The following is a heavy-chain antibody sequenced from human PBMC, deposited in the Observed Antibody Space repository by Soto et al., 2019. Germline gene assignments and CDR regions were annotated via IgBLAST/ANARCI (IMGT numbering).Heavy chain of an antibody. D-gene: IGHD2-21*02. V-gene: IGHV3-23*01. Sequence: EVQLLESGGGLVRSGGSLRLSCAASGFTFMRYAMSWVRQAPGKGLEWVSTISGGGDGTYYADSVKGRFTISRDNSRNTVYPQMNSLRADDTAVYYCAKKGLDSLATYCSTGDCHYAFDLWGQGTIVTVSS. CDR2: ISGGGDGT. CDR3: AKKGLDSLATYCSTGDCHYAFDL. CDR1: GFTFMRYA. J-gene: IGHJ3*01.